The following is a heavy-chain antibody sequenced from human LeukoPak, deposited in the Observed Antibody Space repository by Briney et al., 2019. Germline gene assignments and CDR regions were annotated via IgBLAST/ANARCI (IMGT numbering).Heavy chain of an antibody. CDR2: ISGSGGST. J-gene: IGHJ4*02. D-gene: IGHD2-21*02. Sequence: GGSLRLSCAASGFPFSSYAMSWVRQAPGKGLEWVAAISGSGGSTYYADSVKGRFTISRDNSKNTLYLQMNSLRAEDTAVYYCAKDPTVVVTVVDYWGQGTLVTVSS. CDR1: GFPFSSYA. V-gene: IGHV3-23*01. CDR3: AKDPTVVVTVVDY.